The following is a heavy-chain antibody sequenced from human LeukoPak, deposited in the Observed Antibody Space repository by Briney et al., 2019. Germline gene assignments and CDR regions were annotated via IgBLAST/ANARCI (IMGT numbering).Heavy chain of an antibody. Sequence: GGSLRLSCAASGFTVSTNYMNWVRQAPGKGLEWVSLIYSDGSTFYADSVKGRFTISRDNSKNTLYLQMNSLRAEDTAVYYCARGQPGVAAAGNLDYWGQGTLVTVSS. J-gene: IGHJ4*02. CDR2: IYSDGST. CDR1: GFTVSTNY. CDR3: ARGQPGVAAAGNLDY. D-gene: IGHD6-13*01. V-gene: IGHV3-66*01.